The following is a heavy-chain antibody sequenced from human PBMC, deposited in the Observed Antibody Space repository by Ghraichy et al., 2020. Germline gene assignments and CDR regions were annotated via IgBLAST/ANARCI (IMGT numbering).Heavy chain of an antibody. Sequence: ASVKVSCKASGYTFISYGITWVRQAPGQGLEWMGWITPKSGNTQYARKFQGRVTMTTDTSTSTAYMELSSLRSDDTALYYCARGINWFDPWGQGSLVTVAS. CDR1: GYTFISYG. CDR3: ARGINWFDP. J-gene: IGHJ5*02. V-gene: IGHV1-18*01. CDR2: ITPKSGNT.